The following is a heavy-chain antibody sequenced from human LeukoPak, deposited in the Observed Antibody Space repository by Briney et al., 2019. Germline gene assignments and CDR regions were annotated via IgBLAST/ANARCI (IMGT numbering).Heavy chain of an antibody. J-gene: IGHJ4*02. Sequence: SETLSLTCTVSSGSFSSYYYNWIRQSAGKGLEWIGRIYTSGSTNYNPSLKSRVTMSVDTSKNQFSLKLSSVTAADTAVYYCARGVVGASAPVDSWGQGTLVTVSS. CDR1: SGSFSSYY. CDR3: ARGVVGASAPVDS. V-gene: IGHV4-4*07. CDR2: IYTSGST. D-gene: IGHD1-26*01.